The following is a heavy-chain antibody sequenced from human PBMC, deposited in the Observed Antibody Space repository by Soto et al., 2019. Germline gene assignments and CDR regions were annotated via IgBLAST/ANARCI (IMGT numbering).Heavy chain of an antibody. D-gene: IGHD2-15*01. CDR3: ARAPDCGEGSCYRHFDL. CDR1: VFKFSDYY. V-gene: IGHV3-11*01. J-gene: IGHJ4*02. CDR2: ISGSGDVI. Sequence: PGGSLRLSCAASVFKFSDYYMSWVRQAPGKGLEWVSYISGSGDVIYYADSVKGRFTISRDNDKKSVHLQMDTLRAEDTALYYCARAPDCGEGSCYRHFDLWGQGTRVTVSS.